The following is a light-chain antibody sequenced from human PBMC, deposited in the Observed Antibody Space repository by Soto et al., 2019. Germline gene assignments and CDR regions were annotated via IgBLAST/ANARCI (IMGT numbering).Light chain of an antibody. CDR3: QQSYSTPWT. Sequence: DIHMPHSPSPRSASLVYIFTITFRASQSISSYLNWYQQKPGKAPKLPIYAASSLQSGVPSRFSGSGSGTDFTLTISSLQPEDFATYYCQQSYSTPWTFGQGTKVDIK. J-gene: IGKJ1*01. CDR1: QSISSY. CDR2: AAS. V-gene: IGKV1-39*01.